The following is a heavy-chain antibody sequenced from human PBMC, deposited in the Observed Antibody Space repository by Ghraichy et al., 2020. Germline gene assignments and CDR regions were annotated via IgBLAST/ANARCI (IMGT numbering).Heavy chain of an antibody. V-gene: IGHV3-74*01. J-gene: IGHJ6*02. CDR3: ARGNHLGLCGRTSCHDYGLDV. D-gene: IGHD2-2*01. Sequence: GGSLRLSCAASGFTFSNYWMHWVRQTPGKGLVWVSRIDLDGYNTHYVDSVKGRFTISRDNAKNTLYLQMNSLRVEDTAVYYCARGNHLGLCGRTSCHDYGLDVWGQGTTVTVSS. CDR1: GFTFSNYW. CDR2: IDLDGYNT.